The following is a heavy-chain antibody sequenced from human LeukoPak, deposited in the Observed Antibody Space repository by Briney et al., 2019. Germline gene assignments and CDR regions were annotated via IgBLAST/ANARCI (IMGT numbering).Heavy chain of an antibody. V-gene: IGHV4-61*02. Sequence: KPSETLSLTCTVSGDSISSGDYYWCWIRQPAGKRLEWIGSISSSGSTNYNPSLKSRVTISVDTSKNQFSLKLSSVTAADTAVYFCARGPYSYDSSGAFDIWGQGTMVTVSS. CDR2: ISSSGST. D-gene: IGHD3-22*01. CDR3: ARGPYSYDSSGAFDI. J-gene: IGHJ3*02. CDR1: GDSISSGDYY.